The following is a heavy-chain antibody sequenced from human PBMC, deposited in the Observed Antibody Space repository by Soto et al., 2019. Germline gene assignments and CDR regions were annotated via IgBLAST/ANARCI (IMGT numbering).Heavy chain of an antibody. CDR1: GFAFSSYA. Sequence: RGSLRLSCAASGFAFSSYAMHWVRQAPGKGLEWVAVISYDGSNKYYADSVKGRFTISRDNSKNTLYLQMNSLRAEDTAVYYCARDCRGSLYYYDSSGLDDWGQGTLVTGYS. CDR2: ISYDGSNK. CDR3: ARDCRGSLYYYDSSGLDD. J-gene: IGHJ4*02. V-gene: IGHV3-30-3*01. D-gene: IGHD3-22*01.